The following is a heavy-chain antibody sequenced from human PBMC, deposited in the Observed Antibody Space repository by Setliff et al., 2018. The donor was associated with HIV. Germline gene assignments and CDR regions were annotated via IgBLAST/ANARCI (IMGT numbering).Heavy chain of an antibody. CDR2: IFHSGRT. CDR1: GDSLTSSTW. Sequence: SETLSLTCAVSGDSLTSSTWWSWVRQSPGKGLDWIGEIFHSGRTNSNPSLKTRLTISADKSNNQFSLKLTSVTAADTAVYYCARRSRVLEWSPLDVWGQGTTVTVS. V-gene: IGHV4-4*02. CDR3: ARRSRVLEWSPLDV. D-gene: IGHD3-3*01. J-gene: IGHJ6*02.